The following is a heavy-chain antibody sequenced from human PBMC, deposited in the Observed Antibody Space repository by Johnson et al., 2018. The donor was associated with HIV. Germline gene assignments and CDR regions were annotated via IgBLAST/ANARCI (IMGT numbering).Heavy chain of an antibody. CDR2: IRYDGSNK. CDR3: ARGGEQDYGDDSWSDDAFDI. CDR1: GFTFSNYG. D-gene: IGHD4-17*01. Sequence: QVQLVESGGGVVQPGGSLRLSCAASGFTFSNYGMHWVRQAPGKGLEWVAFIRYDGSNKYYADSVKGRFTIYRDNSKNTLYLQMNSLSAEDTAVYYCARGGEQDYGDDSWSDDAFDIWGQGTVVTVAS. J-gene: IGHJ3*02. V-gene: IGHV3-30*02.